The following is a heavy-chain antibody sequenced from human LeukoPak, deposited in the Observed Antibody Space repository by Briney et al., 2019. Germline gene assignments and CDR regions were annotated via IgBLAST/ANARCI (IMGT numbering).Heavy chain of an antibody. J-gene: IGHJ4*02. D-gene: IGHD6-13*01. V-gene: IGHV1-69*04. CDR1: GGTFSSYA. CDR3: AIAYSSSWFLDY. Sequence: SVKVSCKASGGTFSSYAISWVRQAPGQGLEWMGRIIPILGIANYAQKFQGRVTITADGSTSTAYMELSSLRSEDTAVYYCAIAYSSSWFLDYWGQGTLVTVSS. CDR2: IIPILGIA.